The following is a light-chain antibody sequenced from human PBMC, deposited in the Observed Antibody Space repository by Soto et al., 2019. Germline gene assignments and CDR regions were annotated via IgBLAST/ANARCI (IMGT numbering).Light chain of an antibody. CDR3: SSYTSSSTPWV. CDR1: SSDVGGYNY. Sequence: QSVLTQPASVSGSPGQSITISCTGTSSDVGGYNYVSWYQQHPGKAPKLMIYEVSNRPSGVSNRFSGSKSGNTASLTISGLQAGDEADYYCSSYTSSSTPWVFGGGTKVTVL. CDR2: EVS. J-gene: IGLJ3*02. V-gene: IGLV2-14*01.